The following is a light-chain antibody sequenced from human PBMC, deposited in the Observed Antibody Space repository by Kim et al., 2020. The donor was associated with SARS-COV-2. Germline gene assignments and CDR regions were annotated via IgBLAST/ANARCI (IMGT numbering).Light chain of an antibody. CDR1: SSDIGAYNY. J-gene: IGLJ2*01. CDR3: SSYTTRNTPV. V-gene: IGLV2-14*03. CDR2: DVS. Sequence: QSITVSCTGTSSDIGAYNYVSWYQQHPGKAPTLMIYDVSKRSSGVSNRFSGSKSGNTASLTISGLQPEDEADYYCSSYTTRNTPVFGGGTKLTVL.